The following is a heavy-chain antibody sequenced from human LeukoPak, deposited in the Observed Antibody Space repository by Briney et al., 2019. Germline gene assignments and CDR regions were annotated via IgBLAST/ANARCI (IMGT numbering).Heavy chain of an antibody. V-gene: IGHV4-39*01. J-gene: IGHJ4*02. CDR1: GGSIRSRSYY. D-gene: IGHD1-26*01. Sequence: PSETLSLTCTVSGGSIRSRSYYWGWIRQPPGKGLEWIGTIYYSGSTYYNPSLKSRVTIPVDTSKNQFSLRLSSVTAADTALYYCARHGISGGKFAENDYWGQGTLVTVSS. CDR3: ARHGISGGKFAENDY. CDR2: IYYSGST.